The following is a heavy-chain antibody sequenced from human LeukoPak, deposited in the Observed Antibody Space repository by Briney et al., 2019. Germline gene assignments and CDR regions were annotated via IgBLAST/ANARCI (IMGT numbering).Heavy chain of an antibody. Sequence: SETLSLTCTVSSGSISSGSYYWTWLRQPAGKGLEWIGRISPSGSTNHNPSLTSRVTISVDTSKNQFSLKLNFVTAADTAVYYCARVSYQEGVDYWGQGTLVTVSS. V-gene: IGHV4-61*02. J-gene: IGHJ4*02. CDR1: SGSISSGSYY. CDR2: ISPSGST. CDR3: ARVSYQEGVDY. D-gene: IGHD2-2*01.